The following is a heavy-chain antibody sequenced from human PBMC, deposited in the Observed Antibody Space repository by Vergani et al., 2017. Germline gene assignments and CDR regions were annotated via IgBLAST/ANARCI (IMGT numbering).Heavy chain of an antibody. Sequence: EVQLVQSGAEVKKPGATMKISCKVSGYTFTDHYMHWLKQAPGKGLEWMGLVDPEDGETIYAEKFKGIVTIAADTSTDTAHLELSSLRSEDTAVYYCATPQTVTTGGMEVWGQGTTVIVSS. CDR3: ATPQTVTTGGMEV. CDR2: VDPEDGET. V-gene: IGHV1-69-2*01. J-gene: IGHJ6*02. D-gene: IGHD4-17*01. CDR1: GYTFTDHY.